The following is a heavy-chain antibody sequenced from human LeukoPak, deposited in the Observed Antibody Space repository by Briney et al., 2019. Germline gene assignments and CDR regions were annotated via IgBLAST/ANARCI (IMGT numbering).Heavy chain of an antibody. Sequence: GGSLRLSCAASGFTFSSYAMSWVRQAPGKGLEWLSTISGSGGSTYYADSVNGRFTISRDNSKNTLYLQMSSLRAEDTAVYYCAKGFYDTSGYYNYFDYWGQGTLVTVSS. D-gene: IGHD3-22*01. V-gene: IGHV3-23*01. CDR3: AKGFYDTSGYYNYFDY. CDR2: ISGSGGST. J-gene: IGHJ4*02. CDR1: GFTFSSYA.